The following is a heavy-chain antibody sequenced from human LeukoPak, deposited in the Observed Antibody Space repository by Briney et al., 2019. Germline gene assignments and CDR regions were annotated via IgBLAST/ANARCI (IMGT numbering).Heavy chain of an antibody. V-gene: IGHV3-21*01. CDR3: ARDRLGTMRNYYFDY. D-gene: IGHD1-7*01. Sequence: GGSLRLSCAASGFTFSSYSMNWVRQAPGKGLEWVSSISSSSSYIYYADSVKGRFTISGDNAKNSLYLQMNSLRAEDTAVYYCARDRLGTMRNYYFDYWGQGTLVTVSS. CDR2: ISSSSSYI. CDR1: GFTFSSYS. J-gene: IGHJ4*02.